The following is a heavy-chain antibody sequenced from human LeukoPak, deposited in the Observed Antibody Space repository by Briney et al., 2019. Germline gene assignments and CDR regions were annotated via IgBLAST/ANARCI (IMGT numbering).Heavy chain of an antibody. CDR3: ARGYCSSTSCYRDYYYYYGMDV. D-gene: IGHD2-2*02. V-gene: IGHV4-34*01. CDR2: INHSGST. J-gene: IGHJ6*04. CDR1: GGSFSGYY. Sequence: SETLSLTCAVYGGSFSGYYWSCIRQPPGKGLEWIGEINHSGSTNYNPSLKSRVTISVDTSKNQFSLKLSSVTAADTAVYYCARGYCSSTSCYRDYYYYYGMDVWGKGTTVTVSS.